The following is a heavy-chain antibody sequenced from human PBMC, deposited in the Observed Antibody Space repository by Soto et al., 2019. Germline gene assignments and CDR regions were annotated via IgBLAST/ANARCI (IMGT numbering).Heavy chain of an antibody. D-gene: IGHD4-4*01. V-gene: IGHV4-4*02. CDR2: IPSTERT. CDR3: ARHNYFSNHYNYGMDV. J-gene: IGHJ6*02. Sequence: PSGTLSLTCVVSGGAISSSKWWSCVRPPPRKGLECFEKIPSTERTASNPSLKSRLTISRDMAKNKLSLRMSTVSAADTAVYYCARHNYFSNHYNYGMDVGGQGTAFT. CDR1: GGAISSSKW.